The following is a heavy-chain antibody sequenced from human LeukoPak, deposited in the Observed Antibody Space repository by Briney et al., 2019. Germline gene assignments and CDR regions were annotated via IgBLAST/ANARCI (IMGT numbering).Heavy chain of an antibody. CDR2: ISGSGGST. D-gene: IGHD3-10*01. Sequence: GGSLRLSCAASGFIFSSYAMSWVRQAPGKGLEWVPTISGSGGSTYYADSVKGRFTISRDNSKNTVYLQMNSLRAEDTAVYYCAKVMTRTMVRGVPPSDYWGQGTLVTVSS. V-gene: IGHV3-23*01. CDR3: AKVMTRTMVRGVPPSDY. J-gene: IGHJ4*02. CDR1: GFIFSSYA.